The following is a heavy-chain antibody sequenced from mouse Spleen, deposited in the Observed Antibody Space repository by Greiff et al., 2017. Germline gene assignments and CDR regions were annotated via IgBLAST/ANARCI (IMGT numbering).Heavy chain of an antibody. CDR2: ISNGGGST. CDR3: ARHCPLHYGNYGYAMDY. V-gene: IGHV5-12-2*01. CDR1: GFTFSSYT. J-gene: IGHJ4*01. D-gene: IGHD2-1*01. Sequence: EVQLVESGGGLVQPGGSLKLSCAASGFTFSSYTMSWVRQTPEKRLEWVAYISNGGGSTYYPDTVKGRFTISRDNAKNTLYLQMSSLKSEDTAMYYCARHCPLHYGNYGYAMDYWGQGTSVTVSS.